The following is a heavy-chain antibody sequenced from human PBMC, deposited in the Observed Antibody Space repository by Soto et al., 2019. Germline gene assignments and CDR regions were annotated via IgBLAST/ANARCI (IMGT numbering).Heavy chain of an antibody. D-gene: IGHD2-21*01. J-gene: IGHJ4*01. CDR2: INPSGGHT. CDR1: GKTISKYY. V-gene: IGHV1-46*03. CDR3: ARGGHVVVVIAVFVY. Sequence: APVKVYCKTSGKTISKYYIHWVRQAPGQGLEWMGTINPSGGHTTYAQKFLGRVTMTRDSSTSTLYMELTSLRFEDTDVYYCARGGHVVVVIAVFVYWG.